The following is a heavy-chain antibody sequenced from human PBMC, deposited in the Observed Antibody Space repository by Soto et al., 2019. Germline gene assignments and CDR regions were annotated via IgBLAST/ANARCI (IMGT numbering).Heavy chain of an antibody. V-gene: IGHV4-59*08. CDR1: GGSISSYY. CDR3: ARRGTYSSSSLYYYYYMDV. CDR2: IYYSGST. J-gene: IGHJ6*03. Sequence: SETLSLTCTVSGGSISSYYWSWIRQPPGKGLEWIGYIYYSGSTNYNPSLKSGVTISVDTSKNQFSLKLSPVTAADTAVYYCARRGTYSSSSLYYYYYMDVWGKGTTVTVSS. D-gene: IGHD6-6*01.